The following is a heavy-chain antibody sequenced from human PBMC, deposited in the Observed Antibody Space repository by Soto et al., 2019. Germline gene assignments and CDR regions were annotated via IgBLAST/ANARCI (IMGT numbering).Heavy chain of an antibody. D-gene: IGHD3-22*01. V-gene: IGHV4-31*03. J-gene: IGHJ4*02. CDR1: GDSTDSGAYY. CDR2: IYSSGNT. CDR3: AIGTRPPSASYLPPYFDY. Sequence: QVQLQESGPGLVKPSQTLSLTCTVSGDSTDSGAYYWSWIRQHPGKGLEWIGYIYSSGNTFYNPSLWSRVTISVEASKNQFSVKLGSVTAADTAVYYCAIGTRPPSASYLPPYFDYWGQGTLVTVSS.